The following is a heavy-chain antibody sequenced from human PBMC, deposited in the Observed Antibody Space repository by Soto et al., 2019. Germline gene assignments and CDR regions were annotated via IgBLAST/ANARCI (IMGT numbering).Heavy chain of an antibody. CDR3: AKESRSAIFVVVPAAKGHFDY. V-gene: IGHV3-23*01. Sequence: GGSLRLSCAASGFTFSSYAMSWVRQAPGKGLEWVSAISGSGGSTYYADSVKGRFTISRDNSKNTLYLQMNSLRAEDTAVYYCAKESRSAIFVVVPAAKGHFDYWGQGTLVTVSS. CDR2: ISGSGGST. D-gene: IGHD2-2*01. CDR1: GFTFSSYA. J-gene: IGHJ4*02.